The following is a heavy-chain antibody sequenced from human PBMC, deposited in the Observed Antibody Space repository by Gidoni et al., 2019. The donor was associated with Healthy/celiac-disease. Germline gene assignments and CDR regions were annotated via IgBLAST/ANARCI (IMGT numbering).Heavy chain of an antibody. CDR3: AHSPVGYRSGFNWKWLYYFDY. CDR1: GFSLSTSGVG. D-gene: IGHD6-25*01. V-gene: IGHV2-5*02. CDR2: IYWEDAK. Sequence: QITLKESGPTLVIPTQTLTLTCTFSGFSLSTSGVGVGWIRQPPGKALEWLAIIYWEDAKRYSPSLMSRLTIAKDTSKDQVVLTMSNWDPVDTAPYSCAHSPVGYRSGFNWKWLYYFDYWGQGTRVTVSS. J-gene: IGHJ4*02.